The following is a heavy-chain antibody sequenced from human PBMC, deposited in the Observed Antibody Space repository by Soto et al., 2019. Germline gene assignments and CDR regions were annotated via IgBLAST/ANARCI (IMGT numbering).Heavy chain of an antibody. CDR3: AIAFPWPPNSYHDMDV. CDR1: GYKFTNYW. V-gene: IGHV5-51*01. Sequence: GESLKISCQASGYKFTNYWIGWVRQMPGKGLEWVGIIYPGDSDTRYRPSFRGQVTISADKSISTAYLRWNSLKASDTAMYFCAIAFPWPPNSYHDMDVWGQGTTVTVSS. D-gene: IGHD3-16*01. CDR2: IYPGDSDT. J-gene: IGHJ6*02.